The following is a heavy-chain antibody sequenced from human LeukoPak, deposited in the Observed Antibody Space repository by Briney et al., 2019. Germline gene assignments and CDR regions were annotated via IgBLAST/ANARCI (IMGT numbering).Heavy chain of an antibody. V-gene: IGHV4-59*08. J-gene: IGHJ4*02. CDR1: GGSISSYY. Sequence: SETLSLTCTVSGGSISSYYWSWIRQPPGKGLEWIGYIYYSGSTNYNPSLKSRVTISVDTSKNQFSLKLTSVTAADTAVYYCARHVANTAMFDYWGQGALVTVSS. CDR3: ARHVANTAMFDY. CDR2: IYYSGST. D-gene: IGHD5-18*01.